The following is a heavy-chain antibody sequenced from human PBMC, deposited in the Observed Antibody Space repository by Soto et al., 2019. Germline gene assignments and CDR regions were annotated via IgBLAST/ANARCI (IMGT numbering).Heavy chain of an antibody. CDR2: ISYDGSNK. Sequence: GGSLRLSCAASGFTFSSYGMHWVRQAPGKGLEWVAVISYDGSNKYYADSVKGRFTISRDNSKNTLYLQMNSLRAEDTAVYYCAKSEGRVVIAKSFDYWGQGALVNVS. CDR3: AKSEGRVVIAKSFDY. D-gene: IGHD2-21*01. V-gene: IGHV3-30*18. CDR1: GFTFSSYG. J-gene: IGHJ4*02.